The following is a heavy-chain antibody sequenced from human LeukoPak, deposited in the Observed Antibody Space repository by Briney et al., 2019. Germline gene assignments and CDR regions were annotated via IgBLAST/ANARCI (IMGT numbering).Heavy chain of an antibody. V-gene: IGHV4-59*08. D-gene: IGHD3-10*01. CDR1: GGSISSYY. Sequence: SETLSLTCTVSGGSISSYYWSWIRQPPGKGLEWIGYIYYSGSTNYNPSLKSRVTISVDTSKNQFSLRLSSVTAADTAVYYCARCYSDYVNLFDYWGQGTLVTVSS. J-gene: IGHJ4*02. CDR3: ARCYSDYVNLFDY. CDR2: IYYSGST.